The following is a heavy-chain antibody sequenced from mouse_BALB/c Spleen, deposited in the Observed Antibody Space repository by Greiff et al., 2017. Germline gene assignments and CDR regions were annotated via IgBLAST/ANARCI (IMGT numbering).Heavy chain of an antibody. D-gene: IGHD1-1*01. V-gene: IGHV5-6-2*01. CDR3: ARRRSSPYWYFDV. CDR1: GFTFSSYY. Sequence: EVKLQESGGGLVKLGGSLKLSCAASGFTFSSYYMSWVRQTPEKRLELVAAINSNGGSTYYPDTVKGRFTISRDNAKNTLYLQMSSLKSEDTALYYCARRRSSPYWYFDVWGAGTTVTVSS. J-gene: IGHJ1*01. CDR2: INSNGGST.